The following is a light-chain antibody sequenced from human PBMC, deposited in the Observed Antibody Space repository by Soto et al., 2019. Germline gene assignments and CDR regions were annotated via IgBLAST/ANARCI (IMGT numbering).Light chain of an antibody. CDR3: GSITRSSTSV. J-gene: IGLJ1*01. V-gene: IGLV2-14*01. Sequence: QSVLSQPASVSGSPGRSITISCTGTSSDVGGFEYVSWYQHQPGKAPKLIIYDVTKRPSGVSNRFSGSKSGNTASLTISGIQADDEGDYYCGSITRSSTSVSGTGTKVTVL. CDR2: DVT. CDR1: SSDVGGFEY.